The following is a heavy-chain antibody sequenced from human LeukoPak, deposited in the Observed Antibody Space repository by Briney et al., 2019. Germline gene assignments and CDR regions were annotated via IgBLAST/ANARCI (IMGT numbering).Heavy chain of an antibody. CDR3: ARNAGNSDVGY. V-gene: IGHV4-4*02. Sequence: QSSETLSLTCAVSGGSITGSNWWTWVRQPPGKGLEWIGEIYHSGSTNYNPSLKSRVTISVDKSNNQFSLKLNSMTAADTAVYYCARNAGNSDVGYWGQGILVTVSS. CDR1: GGSITGSNW. J-gene: IGHJ4*02. CDR2: IYHSGST. D-gene: IGHD4-23*01.